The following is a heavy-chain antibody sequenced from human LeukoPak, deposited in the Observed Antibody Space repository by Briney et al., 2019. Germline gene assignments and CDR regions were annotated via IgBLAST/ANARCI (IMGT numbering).Heavy chain of an antibody. J-gene: IGHJ4*02. D-gene: IGHD3-10*01. Sequence: GGSLRLSCAASGFTFSSYSMNWVRQAPGKGLEWVSSISSSSSYIYYADSVKGRFTISRDNAKNSLYLQMNSLRAEDTAVYYCARARRGSGSPYFDYWGQGTLVTVSS. V-gene: IGHV3-21*01. CDR3: ARARRGSGSPYFDY. CDR2: ISSSSSYI. CDR1: GFTFSSYS.